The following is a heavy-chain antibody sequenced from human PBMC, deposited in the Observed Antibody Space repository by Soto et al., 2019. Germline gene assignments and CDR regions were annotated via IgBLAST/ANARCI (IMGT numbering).Heavy chain of an antibody. Sequence: GASVKVSCKASGVTFSSYAISWVRQAPGQGLEWMGGIIPIFGTANYAQKFQGRVTITADESTSTAYMELSSLRSEDTAVYYCAREGVSIFGVVHTYYFDYWGQGTLVTVSS. CDR1: GVTFSSYA. J-gene: IGHJ4*02. V-gene: IGHV1-69*13. CDR2: IIPIFGTA. CDR3: AREGVSIFGVVHTYYFDY. D-gene: IGHD3-3*01.